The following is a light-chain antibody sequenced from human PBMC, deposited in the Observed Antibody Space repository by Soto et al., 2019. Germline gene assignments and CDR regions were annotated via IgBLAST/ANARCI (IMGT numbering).Light chain of an antibody. CDR3: QQYDSAPRT. Sequence: DIQMTQSPSSLSASVGDRVTITCRASQGVSSYLAWYQQKPGQVPKLLIYAASTLQSGVPSRFSGSGSGTDFTLTLISLQPEDVATYYCQQYDSAPRTFGQGTKVDI. V-gene: IGKV1-27*01. J-gene: IGKJ1*01. CDR2: AAS. CDR1: QGVSSY.